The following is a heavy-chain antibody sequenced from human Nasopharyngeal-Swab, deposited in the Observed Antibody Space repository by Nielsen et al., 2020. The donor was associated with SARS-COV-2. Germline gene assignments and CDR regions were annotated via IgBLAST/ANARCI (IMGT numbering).Heavy chain of an antibody. J-gene: IGHJ6*03. CDR3: ARGGNYDFWSGYYVSGFYYYYYMDV. D-gene: IGHD3-3*01. CDR2: ISAYNGNT. Sequence: ASVKVPCKASGYTFISYGITWVRQAPGQGLEWMGWISAYNGNTNYAQKPQGRVTMTTDTSTRTAYMELRSLGSDDTAVYYCARGGNYDFWSGYYVSGFYYYYYMDVWGKGTTVTVSS. V-gene: IGHV1-18*01. CDR1: GYTFISYG.